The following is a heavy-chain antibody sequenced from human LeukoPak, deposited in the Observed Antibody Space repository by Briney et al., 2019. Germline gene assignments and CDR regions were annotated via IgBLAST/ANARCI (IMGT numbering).Heavy chain of an antibody. J-gene: IGHJ4*02. V-gene: IGHV3-21*01. Sequence: GGSLRLSCAASGFTFSSYSMNWVRQAPGKGLEWVTSISSSSSYIYYADSVKGRFTISRDNAKNSLYLQMNSLRAEDTAVYYCARHYYDSGYPGTDCWGQGTLVTVSS. CDR2: ISSSSSYI. D-gene: IGHD3-22*01. CDR3: ARHYYDSGYPGTDC. CDR1: GFTFSSYS.